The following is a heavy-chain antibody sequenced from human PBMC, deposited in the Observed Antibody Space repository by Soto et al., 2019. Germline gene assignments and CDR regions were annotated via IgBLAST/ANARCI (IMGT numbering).Heavy chain of an antibody. CDR3: ARDVYRLASYYYYGMDV. CDR1: GDSVSSNSAA. V-gene: IGHV6-1*01. CDR2: TYYRSKWYN. D-gene: IGHD6-19*01. Sequence: KQSQTLSLTCAISGDSVSSNSAAWNWIRQSPSRGLEWLGRTYYRSKWYNDYAVSVKSRITINPDTSKNQFSLQLNSVTPEDTAVYYCARDVYRLASYYYYGMDVWGQGTTVTVSS. J-gene: IGHJ6*02.